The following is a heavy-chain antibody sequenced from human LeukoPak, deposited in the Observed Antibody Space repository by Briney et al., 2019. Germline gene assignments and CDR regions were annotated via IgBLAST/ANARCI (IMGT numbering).Heavy chain of an antibody. D-gene: IGHD5-18*01. CDR1: GFTFTNYV. V-gene: IGHV3-30*03. J-gene: IGHJ3*02. Sequence: GGSLRLSCAASGFTFTNYVMNWVRQAPGKGLEWVAIISYDGENKYYLDSVKGRFIISRDNSKNTLYLQMNSLRAEDTALYYCARDPKGGFSYGWGAFDIWGQGTMVTVSS. CDR2: ISYDGENK. CDR3: ARDPKGGFSYGWGAFDI.